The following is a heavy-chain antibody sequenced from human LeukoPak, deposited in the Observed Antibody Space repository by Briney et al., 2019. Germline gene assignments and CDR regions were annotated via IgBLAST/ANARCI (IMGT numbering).Heavy chain of an antibody. CDR2: IYYSGST. D-gene: IGHD3-9*01. J-gene: IGHJ4*02. CDR3: VKGDGRAGYTSET. CDR1: GGSISSSSYY. V-gene: IGHV4-39*07. Sequence: PSETLSLTCTVSGGSISSSSYYWGWIRQPPGKGLEWIGSIYYSGSTYYNPSLKSRVTISVDTSKNQFSLKLSSVTAADTAIYYCVKGDGRAGYTSETRGQGTLVTVSS.